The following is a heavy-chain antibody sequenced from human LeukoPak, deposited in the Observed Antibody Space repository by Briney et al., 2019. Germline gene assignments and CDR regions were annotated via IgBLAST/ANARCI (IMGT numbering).Heavy chain of an antibody. J-gene: IGHJ4*02. D-gene: IGHD3-10*01. CDR1: GFSFSESY. CDR2: ITSGRTTT. Sequence: GGSLTLPCSASGFSFSESYMSWFRLSAEKGLEWIAYITSGRTTTEYADPVKGLITISKVNAKHSLYLHMNSLRPEDTAAYYSARDPNYGDPYWGQGALVTVSS. CDR3: ARDPNYGDPY. V-gene: IGHV3-11*01.